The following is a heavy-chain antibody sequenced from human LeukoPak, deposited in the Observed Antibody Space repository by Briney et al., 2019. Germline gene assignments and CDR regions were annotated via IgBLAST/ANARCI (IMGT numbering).Heavy chain of an antibody. Sequence: PGGSLRLSCAASGFTFSEYEMNWVRQAPGKGLEWVSYISTSGETIYYADSVEGRFTISRDNAKNSLYLQMNSLRAEDTAVYYCARDPLHCSGGSCYSGIDYWGQGTLVTVSS. CDR3: ARDPLHCSGGSCYSGIDY. V-gene: IGHV3-48*03. CDR2: ISTSGETI. CDR1: GFTFSEYE. J-gene: IGHJ4*02. D-gene: IGHD2-15*01.